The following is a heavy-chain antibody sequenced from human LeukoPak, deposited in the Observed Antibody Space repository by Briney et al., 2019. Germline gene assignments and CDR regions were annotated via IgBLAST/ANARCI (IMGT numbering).Heavy chain of an antibody. Sequence: GASVKVSCKASGGTISFYTLNWVRQAPGQGLEWMGGIVPKFGSTNYAQKFHDRLSITTDESTTTAYMELSSLRSEDTALYYCARDNLAPSGVKYFHLWGPGTLVTVSS. CDR1: GGTISFYT. J-gene: IGHJ1*01. CDR2: IVPKFGST. V-gene: IGHV1-69*05. D-gene: IGHD3-16*02. CDR3: ARDNLAPSGVKYFHL.